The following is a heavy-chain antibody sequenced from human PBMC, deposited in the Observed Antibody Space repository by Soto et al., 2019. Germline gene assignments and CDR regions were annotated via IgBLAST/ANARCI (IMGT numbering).Heavy chain of an antibody. CDR1: GFTFSSYA. Sequence: GGSLRLSCAASGFTFSSYAMSWFPQAPGKGLEGVSAISGSGGNTYYADSVKGRFTSSRDNSKNTLYLQMNSLIADDTAVYYCAKDVPYDSSGYSDYWGQGTLVTVSS. CDR3: AKDVPYDSSGYSDY. CDR2: ISGSGGNT. J-gene: IGHJ4*02. D-gene: IGHD3-22*01. V-gene: IGHV3-23*01.